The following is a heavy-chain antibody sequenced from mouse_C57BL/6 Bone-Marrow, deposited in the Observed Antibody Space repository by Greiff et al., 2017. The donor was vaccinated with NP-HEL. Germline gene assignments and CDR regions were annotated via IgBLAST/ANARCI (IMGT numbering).Heavy chain of an antibody. CDR2: IYPGDGDT. J-gene: IGHJ3*01. CDR3: AREGGGRLAY. CDR1: GYAFSSSW. D-gene: IGHD3-3*01. Sequence: VQLQQSGPELVKPGASVKISCKASGYAFSSSWMNWVKQRPGKGLEWIGRIYPGDGDTNYNGKFKGKATLTADKSSSTAYMQLSSLTSEDSAVYFCAREGGGRLAYWGQGTLVTVSA. V-gene: IGHV1-82*01.